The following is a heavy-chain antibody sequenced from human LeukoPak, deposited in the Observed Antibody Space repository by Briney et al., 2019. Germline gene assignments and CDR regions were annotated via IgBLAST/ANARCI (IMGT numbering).Heavy chain of an antibody. J-gene: IGHJ4*02. CDR3: VREVGILSTKSFDC. Sequence: GTSLRLSCAASGFTFSTYWMHWVRHAPGEGLVWVSRINGDGSSTAYADSVKGRFSISRDNAKNTLYVRMNSLRAEDTAVYCCVREVGILSTKSFDCWGQGTLVTVSS. D-gene: IGHD5/OR15-5a*01. CDR1: GFTFSTYW. CDR2: INGDGSST. V-gene: IGHV3-74*01.